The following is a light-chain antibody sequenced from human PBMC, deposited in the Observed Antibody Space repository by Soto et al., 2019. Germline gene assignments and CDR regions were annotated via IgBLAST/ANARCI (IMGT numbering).Light chain of an antibody. V-gene: IGLV2-14*03. CDR1: SSDVGGYDH. CDR3: SSYTNKATLL. Sequence: QSVLTQPASVSGSPGQSITISCTGTSSDVGGYDHVSWYQQHPGKAPKLIIYDVTVRPSGISRRFSGSKSDNTASLAVSGLQPEDEADYYCSSYTNKATLLFGGGTQLTVL. J-gene: IGLJ3*02. CDR2: DVT.